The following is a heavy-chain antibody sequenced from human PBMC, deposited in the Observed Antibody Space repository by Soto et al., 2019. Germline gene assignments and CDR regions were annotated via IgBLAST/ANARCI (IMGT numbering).Heavy chain of an antibody. J-gene: IGHJ5*02. CDR3: ARGGYYSSIAVAGTVWFDP. CDR1: GASISSYY. D-gene: IGHD6-19*01. V-gene: IGHV4-59*01. Sequence: LPETLSLTCTVSGASISSYYWSWIRQPPGKGLEWIGYIYYSGSTNYNPSLKSRVTISVDTSKNQFSQKLSSVTAADTAVYYCARGGYYSSIAVAGTVWFDPWGQGTLVTVSS. CDR2: IYYSGST.